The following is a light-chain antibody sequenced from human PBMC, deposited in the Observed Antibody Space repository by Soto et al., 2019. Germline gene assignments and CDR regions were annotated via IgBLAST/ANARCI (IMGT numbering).Light chain of an antibody. J-gene: IGLJ1*01. V-gene: IGLV2-23*01. CDR1: SSNIGGYNV. Sequence: SVLTQPASVSGSPGQAITISCSGNSSNIGGYNVVSWYQHHPGKPPKVIDYECIKRPSGASHRCAGATSGSTASLSISGLQAEDEAEYYCCSIVGATTYICGSAPKVTV. CDR2: ECI. CDR3: CSIVGATTYI.